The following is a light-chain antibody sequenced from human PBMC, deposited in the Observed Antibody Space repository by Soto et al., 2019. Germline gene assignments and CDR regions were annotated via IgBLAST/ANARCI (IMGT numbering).Light chain of an antibody. CDR2: DVS. CDR3: SSYTRSSPYV. CDR1: SSDVVGYIY. V-gene: IGLV2-14*01. J-gene: IGLJ1*01. Sequence: QSVLTQPASVSGSPGQSITISCTGTSSDVVGYIYVSWYQQHPGKAPKLMIYDVSNLPSGVFNRFSGSKSGNTASLTISGLQAEDEADYYCSSYTRSSPYVFGTGTKVTVL.